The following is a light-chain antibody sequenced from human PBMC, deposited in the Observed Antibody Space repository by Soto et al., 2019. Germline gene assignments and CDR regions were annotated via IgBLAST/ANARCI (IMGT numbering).Light chain of an antibody. V-gene: IGLV2-14*01. CDR2: EVN. CDR1: SSDVGGYNS. J-gene: IGLJ1*01. Sequence: QSALTQPASVSGSPGQSITISCTGTSSDVGGYNSVSWYQHHAGKAPKLMIYEVNNRPSGVSDRFSGSKSGNTASLTISGLQAEDEGDYYCSSYTTNTGLEYVFGTGTKLTVL. CDR3: SSYTTNTGLEYV.